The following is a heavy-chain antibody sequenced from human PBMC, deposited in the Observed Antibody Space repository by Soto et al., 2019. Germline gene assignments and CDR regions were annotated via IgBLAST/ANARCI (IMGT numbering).Heavy chain of an antibody. J-gene: IGHJ6*02. Sequence: PXETLSRTCVVSCGSMNGDYWWTWVRQSPGKGLEWLGEIFHSGSTNSNPSLKTRVTLSVDKSKREFPLNLTSVTAADTAVYYCARGDSGSYISEGLGYYYVMDIWGQGTTVTVSS. D-gene: IGHD1-26*01. V-gene: IGHV4-4*02. CDR1: CGSMNGDYW. CDR2: IFHSGST. CDR3: ARGDSGSYISEGLGYYYVMDI.